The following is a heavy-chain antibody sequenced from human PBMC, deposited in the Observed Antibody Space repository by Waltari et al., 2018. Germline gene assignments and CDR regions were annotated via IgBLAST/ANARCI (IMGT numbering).Heavy chain of an antibody. J-gene: IGHJ4*02. CDR2: IYSCGST. CDR3: AKGSSGATFDY. Sequence: EVQLLESGGGLVQPGGSLRLSCAASGFTFSSYAMRWVRQAPGEGLEWGSVIYSCGSTYYANPVKGRLTISRDNSKNKLYLQMNSLRAEDTAVYYCAKGSSGATFDYWGQGTRVNGSS. CDR1: GFTFSSYA. D-gene: IGHD3-22*01. V-gene: IGHV3-23*03.